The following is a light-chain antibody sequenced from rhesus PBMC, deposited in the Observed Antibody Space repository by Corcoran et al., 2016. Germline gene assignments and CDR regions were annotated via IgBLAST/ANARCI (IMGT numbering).Light chain of an antibody. CDR3: QQGYNTLT. V-gene: IGKV1-18*01. CDR1: QGISSW. J-gene: IGKJ4*01. Sequence: DIQMTQSPSSLSASVGDKVTITCRASQGISSWLAWYQQKPGKAPKLLIYAASSLQSGVTSRFSGSGSGTDYTLTISSLQPEDVASYYCQQGYNTLTFGGGTKVEIK. CDR2: AAS.